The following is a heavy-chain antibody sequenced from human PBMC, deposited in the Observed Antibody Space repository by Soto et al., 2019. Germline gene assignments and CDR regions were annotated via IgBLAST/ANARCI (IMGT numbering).Heavy chain of an antibody. CDR3: ARDPSGGFSGGVYYYSALDV. Sequence: PSETLSLTCTVSGGSISSYYWNWIRQPPGKGLEWIGYTSNTGSTYSIPSLRSRVTISLDTSKTHFSLKLTSVTAPNTAIYYCARDPSGGFSGGVYYYSALDVWGQGTTVTVSS. CDR1: GGSISSYY. D-gene: IGHD2-15*01. V-gene: IGHV4-59*01. CDR2: TSNTGST. J-gene: IGHJ6*02.